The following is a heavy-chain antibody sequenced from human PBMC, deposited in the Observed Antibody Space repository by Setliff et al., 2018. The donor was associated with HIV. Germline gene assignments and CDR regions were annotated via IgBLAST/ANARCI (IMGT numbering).Heavy chain of an antibody. D-gene: IGHD3-10*01. CDR3: AMSDDYYGSGSPI. CDR1: GFTFSSYG. Sequence: LSLSCAASGFTFSSYGMHWVRQAPGKGLEWISYISSSSSTIYYSDSVRGRFIISRDNAKNSLYLQMNSLRAEDTALYYCAMSDDYYGSGSPIWGQGTLVTVSS. V-gene: IGHV3-48*01. CDR2: ISSSSSTI. J-gene: IGHJ4*02.